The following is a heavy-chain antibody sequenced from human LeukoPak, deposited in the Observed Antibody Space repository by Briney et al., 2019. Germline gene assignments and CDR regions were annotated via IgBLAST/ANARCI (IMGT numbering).Heavy chain of an antibody. CDR2: ISNDGSIK. CDR3: AKETGRWELE. Sequence: GRSLRLSCAASGFTFSSYGIHWVRQAPGKGLEWVAVISNDGSIKYYADSVKGRFTISRDNSKNTLYLQMNSLRAEDTAVYYCAKETGRWELEWGQGTLVTVSS. D-gene: IGHD1-26*01. CDR1: GFTFSSYG. V-gene: IGHV3-30*18. J-gene: IGHJ4*02.